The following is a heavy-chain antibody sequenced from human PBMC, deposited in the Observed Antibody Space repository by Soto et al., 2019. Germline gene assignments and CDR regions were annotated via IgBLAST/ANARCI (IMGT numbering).Heavy chain of an antibody. V-gene: IGHV3-48*01. CDR3: ARLVGGESRYLDY. CDR2: ISSSSSNT. Sequence: EVQLVESGGGLVQPGGSLRLSCAASGFTFSAYSMNWVRQAPGKGLEWVSDISSSSSNTYYADSVKGRFTISRDNAKKSLYLQMNSLRAEDTDVYYCARLVGGESRYLDYWGQGTLGTVSS. J-gene: IGHJ4*02. D-gene: IGHD3-9*01. CDR1: GFTFSAYS.